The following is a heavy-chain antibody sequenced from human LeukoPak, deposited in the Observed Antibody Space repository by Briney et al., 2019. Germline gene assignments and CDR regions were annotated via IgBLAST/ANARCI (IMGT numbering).Heavy chain of an antibody. V-gene: IGHV1-18*01. Sequence: ASVTVSCKPSGYTFTTYGISWLRQAPGQGLEWMGWISTYNGDTNYAQKLQGRVTLTTDTSTSTVYMELRSLRSDDTAVYYCARRGSVETPMSNWEWWYWGQGTLVTVSS. CDR3: ARRGSVETPMSNWEWWY. D-gene: IGHD5-18*01. CDR2: ISTYNGDT. CDR1: GYTFTTYG. J-gene: IGHJ4*02.